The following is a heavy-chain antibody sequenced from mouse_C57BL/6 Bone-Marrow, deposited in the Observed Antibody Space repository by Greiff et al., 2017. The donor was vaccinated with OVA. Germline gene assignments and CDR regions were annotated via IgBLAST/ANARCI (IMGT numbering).Heavy chain of an antibody. V-gene: IGHV1-59*01. J-gene: IGHJ2*01. Sequence: VQLQQPGAELVRPGTSVKLSCKASGYTFTSYWMHWVKQRPGQGLEWIGVIDPSDSYTNYNQKFKGKATLTVDTSSSTAYMQLSSLTSEDSAVYYCASGGLGWGQGTTLTVSS. CDR3: ASGGLG. D-gene: IGHD3-1*01. CDR2: IDPSDSYT. CDR1: GYTFTSYW.